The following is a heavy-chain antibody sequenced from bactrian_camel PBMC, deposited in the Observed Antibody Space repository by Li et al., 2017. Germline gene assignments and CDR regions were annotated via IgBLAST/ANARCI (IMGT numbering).Heavy chain of an antibody. CDR1: GDTASVYS. Sequence: QLVESGGGSAPAGGSMRLDCAVSGDTASVYSLAWFRQAPGKEREGVARINTRYGVTAYADSVKGRFAISQGNSKNSLYLRMNSLKPEDTAMYYCAADGSYCSGGAWLIGRLFRNWGPGTQVTVS. V-gene: IGHV3S1*01. D-gene: IGHD2*01. CDR3: AADGSYCSGGAWLIGRLFRN. J-gene: IGHJ4*01. CDR2: INTRYGVT.